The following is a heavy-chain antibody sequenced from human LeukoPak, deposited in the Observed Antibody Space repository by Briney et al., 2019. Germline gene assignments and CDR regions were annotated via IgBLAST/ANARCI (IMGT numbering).Heavy chain of an antibody. CDR3: ARERGSGSYGD. CDR2: IIPTFGTA. V-gene: IGHV1-69*01. Sequence: SVKVSCKASGGTFSSYTISWVRQAPGQGLDWMGGIIPTFGTANYAQKFQGRVTITADESTSTAYMELSSLRSEDTAVYYCARERGSGSYGDWGQGTLVTVSS. CDR1: GGTFSSYT. D-gene: IGHD1-26*01. J-gene: IGHJ4*02.